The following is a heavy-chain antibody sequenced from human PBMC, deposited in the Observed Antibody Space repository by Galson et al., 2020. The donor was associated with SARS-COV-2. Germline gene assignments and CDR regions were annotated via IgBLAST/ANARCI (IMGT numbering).Heavy chain of an antibody. CDR3: ATCLHSRKSGPDGCDI. CDR1: GYLFSNHD. V-gene: IGHV1-18*04. CDR2: ITTDNGNT. J-gene: IGHJ3*02. Sequence: ASVTVSCKASGYLFSNHDVDWVRQAPGQGLEWMGRITTDNGNTNYAQRLQDRVIMTTDTSTSTVYMEMRSLRFDDTAVYYCATCLHSRKSGPDGCDIWGQGTMVTVSS. D-gene: IGHD3-22*01.